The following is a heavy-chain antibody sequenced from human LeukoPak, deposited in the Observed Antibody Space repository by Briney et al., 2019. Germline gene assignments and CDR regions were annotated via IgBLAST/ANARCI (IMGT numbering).Heavy chain of an antibody. Sequence: SETLSLTCTVSGGSISSYYWSWIRQPPGKGLEWIGYIYYSGSTNYNPSLKSRVTISVDTSKSQFSLKLSPVTAADTAVYYCARTTEGGYTYDYFYYYYMDVWGKGTTVTISS. V-gene: IGHV4-59*01. CDR2: IYYSGST. CDR3: ARTTEGGYTYDYFYYYYMDV. D-gene: IGHD5-18*01. CDR1: GGSISSYY. J-gene: IGHJ6*03.